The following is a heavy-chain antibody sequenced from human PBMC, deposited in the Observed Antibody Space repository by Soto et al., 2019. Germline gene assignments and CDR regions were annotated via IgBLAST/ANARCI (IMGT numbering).Heavy chain of an antibody. CDR3: AREVAEAARSLDY. Sequence: QVQLQESGPGLVKPSETLSLTCTVSGGSFSSYYWSWIRQPAGKGLEWVGRIYTSGSHNYNPSLKSRVTMSVDTSKNQFSLNLTSVTAADTAVYYCAREVAEAARSLDYWGQGTLVTVSA. CDR1: GGSFSSYY. D-gene: IGHD6-6*01. V-gene: IGHV4-4*07. J-gene: IGHJ4*02. CDR2: IYTSGSH.